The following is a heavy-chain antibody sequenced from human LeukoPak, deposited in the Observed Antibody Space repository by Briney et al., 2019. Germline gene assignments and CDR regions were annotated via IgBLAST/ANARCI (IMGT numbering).Heavy chain of an antibody. D-gene: IGHD4-17*01. J-gene: IGHJ4*02. CDR3: ARERLPNDYGDFSIDY. CDR1: GFTFSSYG. CDR2: IRYDGSNK. Sequence: GGSLRLSCAASGFTFSSYGMHWVRQASGKGLEWVAFIRYDGSNKYYADSVKGRFTISTDKSKNTLYVQMNSLRAEDTAVYYCARERLPNDYGDFSIDYWGQGTLVTVSS. V-gene: IGHV3-30*02.